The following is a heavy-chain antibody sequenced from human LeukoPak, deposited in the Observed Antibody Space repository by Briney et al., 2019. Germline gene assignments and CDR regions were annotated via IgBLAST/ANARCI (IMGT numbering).Heavy chain of an antibody. Sequence: PSETLSLACTVSGGSTSSSSYYWGWIRQPPGKGLEWIGSIYYSGSTYYNPSLKSRVTISVDTSKNQFSLKLSSVTAADTAVYYCARGAVGGSGSWPEFYYYYGMDVWGQGTTVTVSS. J-gene: IGHJ6*02. CDR1: GGSTSSSSYY. D-gene: IGHD3-10*01. V-gene: IGHV4-39*07. CDR3: ARGAVGGSGSWPEFYYYYGMDV. CDR2: IYYSGST.